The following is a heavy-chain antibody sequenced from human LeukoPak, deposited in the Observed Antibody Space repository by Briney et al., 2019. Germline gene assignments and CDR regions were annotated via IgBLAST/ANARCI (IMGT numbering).Heavy chain of an antibody. J-gene: IGHJ6*02. V-gene: IGHV3-23*01. CDR3: AKLRRGSGYYYYGMDV. CDR1: GFTFSSYA. Sequence: GGSLRLSCAASGFTFSSYAMSWVRQAPGKGLELVSAISGSGGSTYYADSVKGRFTISRDNSKNTLYLQMNSLRAEDTAVYYCAKLRRGSGYYYYGMDVWGQGTTVTVSS. CDR2: ISGSGGST. D-gene: IGHD3-10*01.